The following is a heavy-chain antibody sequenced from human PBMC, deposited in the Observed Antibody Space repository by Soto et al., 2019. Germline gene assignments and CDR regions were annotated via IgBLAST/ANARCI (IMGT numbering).Heavy chain of an antibody. D-gene: IGHD3-22*01. CDR3: ARVGTPSYYDSSGSPGGDI. J-gene: IGHJ3*02. V-gene: IGHV4-30-4*01. CDR2: IYYRGST. Sequence: QVQLQESGPGLVKPSQTLSLTCTVSCGSISSGDYYWSWIRQPPGKGLQWIGYIYYRGSTYYNPSIESRVTISVDTSKKQSSPKLSSVTAADTAVYYCARVGTPSYYDSSGSPGGDIWGQGTMVTVSS. CDR1: CGSISSGDYY.